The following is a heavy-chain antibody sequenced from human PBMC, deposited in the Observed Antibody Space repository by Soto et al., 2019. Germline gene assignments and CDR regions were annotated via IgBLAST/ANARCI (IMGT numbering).Heavy chain of an antibody. D-gene: IGHD3-3*01. V-gene: IGHV3-23*01. CDR2: ISGSGGST. Sequence: EVQLLESGGGLVQPGGSLRLSCAASGFTFSSYAMSWVRQAPGKGLEWVSAISGSGGSTYYADSVKGRFTISRDNSKDTLCPQRNSLRAQDTAVLYLAKDPPPDDLHKYYDYWSVFDPWGQGTLVTVSS. CDR1: GFTFSSYA. CDR3: AKDPPPDDLHKYYDYWSVFDP. J-gene: IGHJ5*02.